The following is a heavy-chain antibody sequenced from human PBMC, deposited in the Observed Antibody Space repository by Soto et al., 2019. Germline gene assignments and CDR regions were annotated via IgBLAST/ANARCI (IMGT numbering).Heavy chain of an antibody. D-gene: IGHD6-19*01. CDR1: GFTFSSYG. Sequence: PGGSLRLSCAASGFTFSSYGMHWVRQAPGKGLEWVAVISYDGSNKYYADSVKGRFTISRDNSKNTLYLQMNSLRAEDTAVYYCAKDDTGIAVAGTIGYWGQGTLVTVSS. CDR3: AKDDTGIAVAGTIGY. J-gene: IGHJ4*02. V-gene: IGHV3-30*18. CDR2: ISYDGSNK.